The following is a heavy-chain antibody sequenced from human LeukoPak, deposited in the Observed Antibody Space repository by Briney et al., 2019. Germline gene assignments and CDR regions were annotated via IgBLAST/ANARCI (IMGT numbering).Heavy chain of an antibody. J-gene: IGHJ4*02. D-gene: IGHD5-18*01. CDR3: AGGYSHFDY. CDR1: GFTFSVSG. CDR2: ISYDGTNK. Sequence: PGGSLRLSCAASGFTFSVSGMHWVRQAPCKGLEWVAVISYDGTNKYYADSVKGRFAISRDNSKNTLYLQMNSLRAEDTAVYYCAGGYSHFDYWGQGTLVTASS. V-gene: IGHV3-30*03.